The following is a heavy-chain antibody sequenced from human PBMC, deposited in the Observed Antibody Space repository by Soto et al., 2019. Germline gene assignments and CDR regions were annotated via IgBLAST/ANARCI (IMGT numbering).Heavy chain of an antibody. Sequence: LRLSCAAPGFTFTRYCMNWVRQAPGRGLEWVSSISSTTNYIYYGDSMKGRFTISRDNAKHSLYLEMNSLRAEDTAVYYCARESEDLTSNFDYWGQGTLVTVSS. J-gene: IGHJ4*02. CDR2: ISSTTNYI. CDR3: ARESEDLTSNFDY. V-gene: IGHV3-21*06. CDR1: GFTFTRYC.